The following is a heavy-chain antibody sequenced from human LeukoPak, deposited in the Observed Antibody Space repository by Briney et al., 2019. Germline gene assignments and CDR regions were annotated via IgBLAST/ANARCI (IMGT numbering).Heavy chain of an antibody. J-gene: IGHJ4*02. CDR1: GFTVSSNY. D-gene: IGHD3-9*01. V-gene: IGHV3-66*01. CDR3: ARDYYDILTGYMYYFDY. CDR2: IYSGGST. Sequence: PGGSLRLSCAASGFTVSSNYMSWVRQAPGKGLEWVSVIYSGGSTYYADSVKGRFTISRDNSKNTLYLQMNSLRAEDTAVYYCARDYYDILTGYMYYFDYWGQGTLVTVSS.